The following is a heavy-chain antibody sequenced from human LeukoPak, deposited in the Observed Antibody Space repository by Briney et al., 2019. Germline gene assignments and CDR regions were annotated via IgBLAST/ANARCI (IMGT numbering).Heavy chain of an antibody. CDR1: GFTFSNYW. Sequence: PGGSLRLSCAASGFTFSNYWMHWVRQTPGKGLVWVSRINGDGTTTRYADSAKGRFTISRDNAKNSLYLQMHSLRAEDTAVYYCVRDFEYQLLFDYWGQGTLVTVSS. CDR2: INGDGTTT. J-gene: IGHJ4*02. D-gene: IGHD2-2*01. CDR3: VRDFEYQLLFDY. V-gene: IGHV3-74*01.